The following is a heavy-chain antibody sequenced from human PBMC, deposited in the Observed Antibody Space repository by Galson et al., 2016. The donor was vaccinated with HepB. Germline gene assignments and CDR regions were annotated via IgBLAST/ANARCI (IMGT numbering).Heavy chain of an antibody. D-gene: IGHD1-7*01. V-gene: IGHV4-34*01. CDR2: INHSGNT. CDR3: AREDAGSTGDAFDI. Sequence: ETLSLTCAVYGGSFSGYYWSWIRQPPGKGLEWIGEINHSGNTNYNPSLKSRVTISEDTSKKQFSLKVSSVTAADTAMYYCAREDAGSTGDAFDIWGQGTMVTVSS. CDR1: GGSFSGYY. J-gene: IGHJ3*02.